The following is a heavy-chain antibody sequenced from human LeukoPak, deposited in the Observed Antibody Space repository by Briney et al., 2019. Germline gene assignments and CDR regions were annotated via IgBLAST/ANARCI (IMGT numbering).Heavy chain of an antibody. Sequence: PGGSLRLSCAASGFTFSNAWMSWVRQAPGKGLEWVGRIKSKTDGGTTDYAAPVKGRFTISRDDSKNTLYLQMNSLKTEDTAVYYCTTDYRIAASPYYFDYWGQGTLVTVSS. D-gene: IGHD6-13*01. CDR1: GFTFSNAW. V-gene: IGHV3-15*01. J-gene: IGHJ4*02. CDR2: IKSKTDGGTT. CDR3: TTDYRIAASPYYFDY.